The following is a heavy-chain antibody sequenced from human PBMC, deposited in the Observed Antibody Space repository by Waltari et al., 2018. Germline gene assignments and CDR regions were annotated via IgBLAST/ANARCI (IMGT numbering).Heavy chain of an antibody. CDR1: GGSFSGYY. CDR3: ARRGGGFWSGYPWYFDY. J-gene: IGHJ4*02. D-gene: IGHD3-3*01. V-gene: IGHV4-34*01. CDR2: INHSGST. Sequence: QVQLQQWGAGLLKPSETLSLTCAVYGGSFSGYYWSWIRQPPGKGLEWIGEINHSGSTNYNPSLKSRVTISVDTSKNQFSLKLSSVTAADTAVYYCARRGGGFWSGYPWYFDYWGQGTLVTVSS.